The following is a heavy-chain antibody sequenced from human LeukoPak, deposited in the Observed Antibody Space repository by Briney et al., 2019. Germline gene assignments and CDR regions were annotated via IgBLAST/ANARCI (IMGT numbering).Heavy chain of an antibody. CDR1: GGSVTSNSFY. CDR3: ARGPFPCGGASCQRPFDY. CDR2: VYYNGRT. J-gene: IGHJ4*02. V-gene: IGHV4-61*01. D-gene: IGHD2-21*01. Sequence: SETLSLTCSVSGGSVTSNSFYWSWLRQPPGKELEWVGYVYYNGRTNYNPSLKSRVTISIDTSKNQFSLNLSSVTAADTAVYYCARGPFPCGGASCQRPFDYWGLGTLVTVSS.